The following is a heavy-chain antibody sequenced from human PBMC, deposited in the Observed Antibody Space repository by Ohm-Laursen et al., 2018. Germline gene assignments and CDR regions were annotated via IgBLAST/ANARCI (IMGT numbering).Heavy chain of an antibody. J-gene: IGHJ5*02. Sequence: GTLSLTCTVSGGSISGYYWSWIRQPPGRGLEWIAYIFHNGNAVYNPSLKNRVTISVDTPKNQFSLKLSSVTAADTAVYYCASSSGWYDNWGQGTLVTVSS. V-gene: IGHV4-59*08. CDR2: IFHNGNA. CDR1: GGSISGYY. D-gene: IGHD6-19*01. CDR3: ASSSGWYDN.